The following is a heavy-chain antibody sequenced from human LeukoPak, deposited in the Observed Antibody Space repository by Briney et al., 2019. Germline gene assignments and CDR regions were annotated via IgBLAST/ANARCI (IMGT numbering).Heavy chain of an antibody. Sequence: SETLSLNCTVSGGSISSYYWSWIRQPPGKGLEWIGYIYYSGSTNYNPSLKSRVTISVDTSKNQFSLKLSSVTAADTAVYYCARRAGSGSYPMDVWGQGTTVTVSS. CDR1: GGSISSYY. V-gene: IGHV4-59*08. D-gene: IGHD3-10*01. J-gene: IGHJ6*02. CDR2: IYYSGST. CDR3: ARRAGSGSYPMDV.